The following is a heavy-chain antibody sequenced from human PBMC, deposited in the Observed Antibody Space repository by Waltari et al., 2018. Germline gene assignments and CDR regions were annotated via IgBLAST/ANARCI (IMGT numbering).Heavy chain of an antibody. Sequence: QVQLVESGGGVVQPGGSLRLSCAASGFTFSSYGMHWVRQAPGKGLEVVAFIRYDGSNINYTDSVKGRFTISRDNSKNTLYLQMNSLRAEDTAVYYCAKDNYDSSGFPGYWGQGTLVTVSS. CDR1: GFTFSSYG. CDR2: IRYDGSNI. V-gene: IGHV3-30*02. J-gene: IGHJ4*02. D-gene: IGHD3-22*01. CDR3: AKDNYDSSGFPGY.